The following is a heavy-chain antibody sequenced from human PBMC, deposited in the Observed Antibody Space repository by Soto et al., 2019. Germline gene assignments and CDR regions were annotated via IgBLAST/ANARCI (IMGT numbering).Heavy chain of an antibody. D-gene: IGHD6-13*01. Sequence: EVQLVESGGGLVQPGRSLRLSCEASGFMVGDYAMYWVRQAPGKGLEWVSGISWDSNSIDYADSVKGRFTIYRDNAKNSLYLQMNSVEPEDTALYYGAHSQGIASRPFDYWGQGTLVTVSS. CDR1: GFMVGDYA. J-gene: IGHJ4*02. CDR3: AHSQGIASRPFDY. V-gene: IGHV3-9*01. CDR2: ISWDSNSI.